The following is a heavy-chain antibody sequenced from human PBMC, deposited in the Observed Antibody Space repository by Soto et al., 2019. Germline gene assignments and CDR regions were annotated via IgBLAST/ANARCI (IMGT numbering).Heavy chain of an antibody. D-gene: IGHD3-10*01. Sequence: EVQLLESGGGLVQPGGSLRLSCAASGFTFSSYAMSWVRQAPGKGLEGVSTISGNGVSTYSADSVKGRFTISKDNSKNTLYLQMNGLRAEDTAVYYCAKGTGTYGYSYYYGMDVWGQGTTVTVSS. V-gene: IGHV3-23*01. CDR2: ISGNGVST. CDR1: GFTFSSYA. J-gene: IGHJ6*02. CDR3: AKGTGTYGYSYYYGMDV.